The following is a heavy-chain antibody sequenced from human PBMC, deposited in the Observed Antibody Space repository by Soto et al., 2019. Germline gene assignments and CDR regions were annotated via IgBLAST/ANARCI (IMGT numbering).Heavy chain of an antibody. V-gene: IGHV3-48*01. J-gene: IGHJ6*03. CDR2: ISSGSSTI. CDR3: TRSAYMDV. CDR1: GFTFSSYS. Sequence: PGGSLRLSCAASGFTFSSYSLTWVRQAPGKGLEWVSYISSGSSTIYYADSVKGRFTISRDNAKNSLYLQMNSLRAEDTAVYYATRSAYMDVWGKGTTVTVSS. D-gene: IGHD2-2*01.